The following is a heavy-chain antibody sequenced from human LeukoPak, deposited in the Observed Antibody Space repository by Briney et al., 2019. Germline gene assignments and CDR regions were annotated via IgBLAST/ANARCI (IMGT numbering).Heavy chain of an antibody. J-gene: IGHJ4*02. Sequence: ETLSLTCTVSGGSISSSSYYWGWIRQPPGKGLEWVSSISSSSSYIYYADSVKGRFTISRDNAKNSLYLQMNSLRAEDTAVYYCARDPLGPTLGYWGQGTLVTVSS. V-gene: IGHV3-21*01. CDR1: GGSISSSS. CDR3: ARDPLGPTLGY. CDR2: ISSSSSYI. D-gene: IGHD7-27*01.